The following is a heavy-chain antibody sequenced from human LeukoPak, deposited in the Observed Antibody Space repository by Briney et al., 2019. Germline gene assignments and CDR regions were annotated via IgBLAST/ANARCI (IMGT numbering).Heavy chain of an antibody. V-gene: IGHV3-30*03. D-gene: IGHD3-3*01. J-gene: IGHJ4*02. Sequence: GGSLRLSCAASGFTFSSYTMHWVRQAPGKGLEWIAVISYDGTTEYYADSVKGRFTISRDTSKNTLYLQMDSLRADDTAVYYCARAGYYDFWSGYNYWGQGTLVTASS. CDR3: ARAGYYDFWSGYNY. CDR2: ISYDGTTE. CDR1: GFTFSSYT.